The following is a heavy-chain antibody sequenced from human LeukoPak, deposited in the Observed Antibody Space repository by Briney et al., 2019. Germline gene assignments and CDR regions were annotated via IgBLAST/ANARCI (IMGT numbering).Heavy chain of an antibody. CDR1: GGTFSSYT. J-gene: IGHJ4*02. CDR3: ARGYGDFLYFDY. Sequence: GASVKVSCKASGGTFSSYTISWVRQAPGQGLEWMGRIIPILGIANYAQKFQGRVTITADKSTSTAYMELSSLRSEDTAVYYCARGYGDFLYFDYWGQGTLVTVPS. CDR2: IIPILGIA. D-gene: IGHD4-17*01. V-gene: IGHV1-69*02.